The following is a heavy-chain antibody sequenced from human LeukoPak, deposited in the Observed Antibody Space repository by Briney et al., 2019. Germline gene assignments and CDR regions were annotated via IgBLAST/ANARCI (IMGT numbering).Heavy chain of an antibody. D-gene: IGHD3-22*01. CDR1: GPSISSYY. J-gene: IGHJ4*02. CDR2: IYYSGST. V-gene: IGHV4-59*01. Sequence: SETLSLTCTVSGPSISSYYWSWVRQPPGKGLEWLGYIYYSGSTNYNPSLKSRVTISVDTSKNQFSLKLSSVTAADTAVYYCARGATYYYDSSGYPTYDYWGQGTLVTVSS. CDR3: ARGATYYYDSSGYPTYDY.